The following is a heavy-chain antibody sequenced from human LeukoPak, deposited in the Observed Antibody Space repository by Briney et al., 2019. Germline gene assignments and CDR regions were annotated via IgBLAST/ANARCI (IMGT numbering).Heavy chain of an antibody. J-gene: IGHJ5*02. CDR3: AKHGPPSYSSTWGGDGWFDP. CDR2: ISTSGGST. CDR1: GFTFSSYA. V-gene: IGHV3-23*01. D-gene: IGHD6-13*01. Sequence: GGSLRLSCAASGFTFSSYAMSWVRQAPGKGLEWVSTISTSGGSTYYADSVSGRFTISRDTSKSTLSLQMNSLRADDTAVYFCAKHGPPSYSSTWGGDGWFDPWGQGTLVTVSS.